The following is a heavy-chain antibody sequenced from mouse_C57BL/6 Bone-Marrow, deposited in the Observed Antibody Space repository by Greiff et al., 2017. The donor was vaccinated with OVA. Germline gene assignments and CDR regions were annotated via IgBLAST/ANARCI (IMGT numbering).Heavy chain of an antibody. Sequence: EVQLQQSGPEMVKPGASVKISCKASGYTFTDSYMNWVKQSHGKSLEWIGDINPNNGGTSYNLKFKGKATLTVDKSSSTTYMELRSLTSEDSAVYYCARDYYGSSWYFDVWGTGTTVTVSS. CDR2: INPNNGGT. CDR1: GYTFTDSY. J-gene: IGHJ1*03. D-gene: IGHD1-1*01. CDR3: ARDYYGSSWYFDV. V-gene: IGHV1-26*01.